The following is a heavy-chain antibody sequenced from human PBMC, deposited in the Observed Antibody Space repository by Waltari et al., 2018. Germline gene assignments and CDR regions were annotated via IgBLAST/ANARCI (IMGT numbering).Heavy chain of an antibody. J-gene: IGHJ6*02. CDR2: IYYSGST. CDR3: ARDPSTETPPYYYGMDV. Sequence: QVQLQESGPGLGKPSETLSLTCTVSGGSISRHYWSWIRQAPGKGLEWIGYIYYSGSTNYNPSLKSRVTISVDTSKNQFSLKLSSVTAADTAVYYCARDPSTETPPYYYGMDVWGQGTTVTVSS. CDR1: GGSISRHY. V-gene: IGHV4-59*11.